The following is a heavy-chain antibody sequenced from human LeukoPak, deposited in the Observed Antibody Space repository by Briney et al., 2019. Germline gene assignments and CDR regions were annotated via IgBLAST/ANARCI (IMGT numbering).Heavy chain of an antibody. CDR3: AREAYSSGWGLFDY. CDR2: IYTSGST. J-gene: IGHJ4*02. V-gene: IGHV4-4*07. D-gene: IGHD6-19*01. Sequence: PSETLSLTCTVSGGSISSYYWSWIRQPAGKGLEWIGRIYTSGSTNYNPSLRSRVTMSVDTSKNQFSLKLSSVTAADTAVYYCAREAYSSGWGLFDYWGQGTLVTVSS. CDR1: GGSISSYY.